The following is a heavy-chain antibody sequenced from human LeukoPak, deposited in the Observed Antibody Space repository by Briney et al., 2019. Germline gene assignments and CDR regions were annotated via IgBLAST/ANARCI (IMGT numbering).Heavy chain of an antibody. D-gene: IGHD3-22*01. CDR3: ARDLGYYDSSGYYRGAEYFQH. V-gene: IGHV3-23*01. J-gene: IGHJ1*01. Sequence: PGGSLRLSCAASGFTMSNNAMSWVRQAPGKGLEWVSAISGSGGSTYYADSVKGRFTISRDNAKNSLYLQMNSLRAEDTAVYYCARDLGYYDSSGYYRGAEYFQHWGQGTLVTVSS. CDR2: ISGSGGST. CDR1: GFTMSNNA.